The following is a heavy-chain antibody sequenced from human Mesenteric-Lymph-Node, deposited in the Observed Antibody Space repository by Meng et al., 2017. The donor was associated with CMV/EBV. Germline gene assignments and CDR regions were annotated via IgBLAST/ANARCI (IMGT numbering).Heavy chain of an antibody. CDR3: AKDYGVVVAATFDY. CDR1: GFTFSSYA. Sequence: GESLKISCAASGFTFSSYAMSWVRQAPGKGPEWVSGISGSGGNSHYADSVKGRFTISRDNSKNTLFLQMNSLRAEDTAIYYCAKDYGVVVAATFDYWGQGTLVTVSS. J-gene: IGHJ4*02. D-gene: IGHD2-15*01. V-gene: IGHV3-23*01. CDR2: ISGSGGNS.